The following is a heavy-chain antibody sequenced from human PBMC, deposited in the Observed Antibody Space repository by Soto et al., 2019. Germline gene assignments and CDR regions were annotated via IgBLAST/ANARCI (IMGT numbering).Heavy chain of an antibody. Sequence: EVQVVESGGDLVQPGGSLRLSCAVSGFTGSYMTWVRQAPGKGLEWVSFIHSDGNTFYADTVKGRITISGDKSKNTVSLQMNSLRAEDTAVYYCATGMDNAKIHHWGQGTLVTVSS. CDR2: IHSDGNT. D-gene: IGHD1-1*01. CDR1: GFTGSY. V-gene: IGHV3-66*01. J-gene: IGHJ1*01. CDR3: ATGMDNAKIHH.